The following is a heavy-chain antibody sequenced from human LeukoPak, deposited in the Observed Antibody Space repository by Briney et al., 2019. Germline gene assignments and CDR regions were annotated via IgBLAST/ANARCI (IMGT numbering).Heavy chain of an antibody. CDR1: GFTFSSYA. CDR2: ISGSGGT. D-gene: IGHD1-26*01. CDR3: AKSYSGNYGLDV. Sequence: PGGSLRLSCAASGFTFSSYAMSWVRQAPGKGLEWVSAISGSGGTYYAESVKGRFTISRDNSKSTLYLQMNRLRAEDTAVYYCAKSYSGNYGLDVWGQGTTVTVSS. V-gene: IGHV3-23*01. J-gene: IGHJ6*02.